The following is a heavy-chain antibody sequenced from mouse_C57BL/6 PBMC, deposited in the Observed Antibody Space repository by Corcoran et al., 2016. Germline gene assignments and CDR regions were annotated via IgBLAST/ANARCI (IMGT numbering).Heavy chain of an antibody. V-gene: IGHV1-81*01. CDR1: GYTFTSYG. CDR2: IYPRSGNT. Sequence: QVQLQQSGAELARPGASVKLSCKASGYTFTSYGISWVKQRTGQGLEWIGEIYPRSGNTYYNEKFKGKATLTADKSSSTAYMELRSLTSEDSAVYFCARRDYGNYRYIDVYGTGPTVTVPS. J-gene: IGHJ1*03. D-gene: IGHD2-1*01. CDR3: ARRDYGNYRYIDV.